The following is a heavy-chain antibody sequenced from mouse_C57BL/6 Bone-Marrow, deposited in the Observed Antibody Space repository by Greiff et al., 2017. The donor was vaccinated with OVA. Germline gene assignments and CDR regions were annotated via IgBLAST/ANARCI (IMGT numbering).Heavy chain of an antibody. CDR1: GFTFSDYG. J-gene: IGHJ1*03. D-gene: IGHD2-4*01. Sequence: EVQLVESGGGLVQPGGSLKLSCAASGFTFSDYGMAWVRQAPRKGPEWVAFLSNLAYSIYYADTVTGRFTISRGNAKNTLYLEMSSLRSEDTAMYYCARVIRRYFDVWGTGTTVTVSS. CDR2: LSNLAYSI. V-gene: IGHV5-15*01. CDR3: ARVIRRYFDV.